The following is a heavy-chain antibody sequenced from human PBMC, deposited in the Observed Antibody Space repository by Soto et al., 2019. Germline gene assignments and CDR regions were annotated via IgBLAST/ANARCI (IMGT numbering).Heavy chain of an antibody. CDR3: AKLGFVLMELYYFHQ. Sequence: GGSLRLSCTASGFPFISYAMSWVRQAPGKELEWVSTISGNSGKTNYAESVKGRFSISRDNSKNTVHLQLDSLRAEDTAVYFCAKLGFVLMELYYFHQWGHGTLVTVSS. V-gene: IGHV3-23*01. D-gene: IGHD2-8*01. CDR1: GFPFISYA. J-gene: IGHJ4*01. CDR2: ISGNSGKT.